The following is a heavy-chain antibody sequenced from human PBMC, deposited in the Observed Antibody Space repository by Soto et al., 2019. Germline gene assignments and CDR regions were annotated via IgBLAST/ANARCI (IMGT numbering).Heavy chain of an antibody. CDR1: GYNFTRYD. CDR3: VRGANIDQ. J-gene: IGHJ4*02. V-gene: IGHV1-8*01. CDR2: MNPDRDKR. Sequence: QVQLVQYGAEVKKPGASVRVSCKGSGYNFTRYDISWVRPATGQGLDWMGWMNPDRDKRGYAQKLQGRLTMTVDTSTYTVYMELSSLTSPDTAVYYCVRGANIDQWGQGTQVTLSA.